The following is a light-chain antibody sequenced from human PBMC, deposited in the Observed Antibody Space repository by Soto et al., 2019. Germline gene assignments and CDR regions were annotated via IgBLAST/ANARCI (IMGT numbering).Light chain of an antibody. V-gene: IGLV2-18*02. CDR1: SSDAGSYNR. CDR3: SSYTSSSTYV. J-gene: IGLJ1*01. CDR2: EVS. Sequence: QPVLTRPPSVSGVPGQSVPISYNRTSSDAGSYNRVSWYQQSPGTAPKLMIYEVSNRPSGVPDRFSGSKSGSTASLTISGLQAEDEADYYCSSYTSSSTYVFGTGTKVTVL.